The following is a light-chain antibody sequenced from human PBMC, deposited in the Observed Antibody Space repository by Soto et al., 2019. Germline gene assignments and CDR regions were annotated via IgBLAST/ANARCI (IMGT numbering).Light chain of an antibody. CDR2: GAS. CDR1: QSVSSSY. CDR3: QQYGSSPRT. J-gene: IGKJ1*01. V-gene: IGKV3-20*01. Sequence: EIVLTHSAGTLSLSPGERATLSCRASQSVSSSYLAWYQQKPGQAPRLLIYGASSRATGIPDRFSGSGSGTDFTLTISRLEPEDFAVYYCQQYGSSPRTFGQGTKVDIK.